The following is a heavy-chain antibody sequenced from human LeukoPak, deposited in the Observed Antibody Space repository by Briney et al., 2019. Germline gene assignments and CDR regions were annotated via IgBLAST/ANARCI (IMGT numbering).Heavy chain of an antibody. J-gene: IGHJ4*02. V-gene: IGHV4-34*01. CDR2: INHSGST. CDR1: GGSFSGYY. D-gene: IGHD6-25*01. CDR3: AKDESSRIAADNY. Sequence: SETLSLTCAVYGGSFSGYYWSWIRQPPGKGLEWIGEINHSGSTNCNPSLKSRVTISVDTSKNQFSLKLSSVTAADTAVYYCAKDESSRIAADNYWGQGTLVTVSS.